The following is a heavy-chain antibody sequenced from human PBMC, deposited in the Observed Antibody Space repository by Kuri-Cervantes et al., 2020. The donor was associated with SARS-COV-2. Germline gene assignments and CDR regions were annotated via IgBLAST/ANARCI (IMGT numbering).Heavy chain of an antibody. J-gene: IGHJ3*02. V-gene: IGHV3-66*02. CDR2: IYSGGST. CDR1: GFTVSSNY. D-gene: IGHD1-14*01. Sequence: GGSLRLSCAASGFTVSSNYMSWVRQAPGKGLEWVSVIYSGGSTYYADSVKGRFTISRDNSKNTLYLQMNSLRAEDTAVYYCATKPPGVNDAFDIWGQGTMVTVSS. CDR3: ATKPPGVNDAFDI.